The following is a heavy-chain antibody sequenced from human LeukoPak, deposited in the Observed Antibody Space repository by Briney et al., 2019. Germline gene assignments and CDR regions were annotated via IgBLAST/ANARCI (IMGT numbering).Heavy chain of an antibody. CDR2: MNPNSGNT. V-gene: IGHV1-8*01. CDR3: ARALPSYYGSGSPDDY. J-gene: IGHJ4*02. Sequence: AASVKVSCKASGYTFTSYDINWVRQATGQGLEWMGWMNPNSGNTDYAQKFQGRVTMTRNTSISTAYMELSSLRSEDTAVYYCARALPSYYGSGSPDDYWGQGTLVTVSS. D-gene: IGHD3-10*01. CDR1: GYTFTSYD.